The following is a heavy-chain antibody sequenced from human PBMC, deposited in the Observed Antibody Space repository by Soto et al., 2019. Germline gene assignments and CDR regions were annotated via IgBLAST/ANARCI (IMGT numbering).Heavy chain of an antibody. CDR3: ARVMVYATFDYYYYMDA. CDR2: IYSGGST. Sequence: PGGSLRLSCAASGFTVSSNYMSWVRQAPGKGLEWVSVIYSGGSTYYADSVKGRFTISRDNSKNTLYLQMNSLRAEDTAVYYCARVMVYATFDYYYYMDAWGKGTTVTV. V-gene: IGHV3-66*01. CDR1: GFTVSSNY. J-gene: IGHJ6*03. D-gene: IGHD2-8*01.